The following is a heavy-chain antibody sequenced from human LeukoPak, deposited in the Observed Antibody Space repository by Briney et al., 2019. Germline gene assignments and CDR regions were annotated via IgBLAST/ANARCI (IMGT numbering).Heavy chain of an antibody. Sequence: SETLSLTCAVYGGSFSGYYWSWIRQPPGKGLEWIGEINHSGSTNYNPSLKSRVTISIDTSKKQFSLKLNAITASDTAVYYCAKTTNWSLDHWGQGTLVTVSS. CDR3: AKTTNWSLDH. V-gene: IGHV4-34*01. CDR2: INHSGST. J-gene: IGHJ4*02. D-gene: IGHD7-27*01. CDR1: GGSFSGYY.